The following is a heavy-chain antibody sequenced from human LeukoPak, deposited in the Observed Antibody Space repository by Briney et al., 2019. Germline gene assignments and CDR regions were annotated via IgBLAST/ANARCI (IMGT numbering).Heavy chain of an antibody. CDR3: ARPLAGGSSWYWRAFDI. CDR2: MNHNSGNT. V-gene: IGHV1-8*03. CDR1: GYTFTSYY. Sequence: SVKVSCKASGYTFTSYYINWVRQATGQGLEWMGWMNHNSGNTGYAQKFQGRVTITRNTSISTAYMELSSLGSEDTAVYYCARPLAGGSSWYWRAFDIWGQGTMVTVSS. J-gene: IGHJ3*02. D-gene: IGHD6-13*01.